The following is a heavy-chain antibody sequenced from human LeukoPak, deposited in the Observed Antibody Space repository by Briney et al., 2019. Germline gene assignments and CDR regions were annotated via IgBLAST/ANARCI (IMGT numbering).Heavy chain of an antibody. J-gene: IGHJ4*02. CDR1: GFTFSTNY. D-gene: IGHD3-22*01. CDR2: IYSGGSP. V-gene: IGHV3-53*01. CDR3: ARDLNYYDSSGYGH. Sequence: GGSLRLSCAASGFTFSTNYMSWVRQAPGKGLEWVSVIYSGGSPYYADSVKGRFTISRDNSKNTLYLQMNSLRAQDTAVYYCARDLNYYDSSGYGHWGQGTLVTVSS.